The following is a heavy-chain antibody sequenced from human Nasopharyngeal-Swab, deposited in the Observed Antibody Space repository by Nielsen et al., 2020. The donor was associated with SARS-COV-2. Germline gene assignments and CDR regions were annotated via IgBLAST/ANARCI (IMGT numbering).Heavy chain of an antibody. V-gene: IGHV3-9*01. CDR3: ARDWIIYGSGSYCWFDP. CDR1: GFTFDDYA. D-gene: IGHD3-10*01. CDR2: ISWNSGSI. Sequence: SLKISCAASGFTFDDYAMHWVRQAPGKGLEWVSGISWNSGSIGYADSVKGRFTISRDNAKNSLYLQMNSLRAEDTALYYCARDWIIYGSGSYCWFDPWGQGTLVTVSS. J-gene: IGHJ5*02.